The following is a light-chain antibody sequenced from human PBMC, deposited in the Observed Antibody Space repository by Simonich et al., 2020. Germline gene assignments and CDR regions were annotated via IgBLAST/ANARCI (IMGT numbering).Light chain of an antibody. J-gene: IGLJ3*02. Sequence: QSVLTQPPSLSGAPEQRVTLSCTGSSPNIGAGYDVHWYQNLPGTSPKIIIYGNINRPSGVPDRFAGSKSGTSASLAITGLQAEDEADYYCQSYDSSLSGSVFGGGTKLTVL. CDR3: QSYDSSLSGSV. CDR2: GNI. V-gene: IGLV1-40*01. CDR1: SPNIGAGYD.